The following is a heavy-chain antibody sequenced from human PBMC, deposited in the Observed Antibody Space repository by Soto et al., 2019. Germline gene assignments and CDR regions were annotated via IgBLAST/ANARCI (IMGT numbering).Heavy chain of an antibody. V-gene: IGHV1-24*01. CDR3: ATGGVPAAMLNWFDP. J-gene: IGHJ5*02. D-gene: IGHD2-2*01. Sequence: ASVKVSCKVSGYTLTELSMHWVRQAPGKGLEWMGGFDPEDGETTYAQKFQGRVTMTEDTSTDTAYMELSSLRSEDTAVYYCATGGVPAAMLNWFDPWGQGTLVTVSS. CDR1: GYTLTELS. CDR2: FDPEDGET.